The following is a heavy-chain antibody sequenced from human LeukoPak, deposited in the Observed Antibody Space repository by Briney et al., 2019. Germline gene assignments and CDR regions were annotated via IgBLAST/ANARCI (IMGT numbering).Heavy chain of an antibody. V-gene: IGHV3-23*01. CDR2: ISGSGGSA. J-gene: IGHJ4*02. D-gene: IGHD5-18*01. CDR1: GFTFSGYA. Sequence: PGGSLRLSCGASGFTFSGYAMSWVRQAPGKGLEWVSAISGSGGSAYYADSVKGRFTISRDNSKNTVYLQMNSLRAEDTAVYYCAKDTAMVRWYFDYWGQGTLVTVSS. CDR3: AKDTAMVRWYFDY.